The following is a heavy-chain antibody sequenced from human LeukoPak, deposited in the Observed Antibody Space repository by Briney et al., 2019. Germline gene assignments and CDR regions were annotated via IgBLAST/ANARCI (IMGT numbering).Heavy chain of an antibody. CDR2: ISYDGSNK. D-gene: IGHD6-19*01. CDR3: ARDQPGTYTLSST. CDR1: GFTFSNYG. J-gene: IGHJ5*02. Sequence: PGGSLRLSCAASGFTFSNYGMHWVRQAPGRGLEWVAIISYDGSNKYYADSVKGRFTVSRDNSKNTLYLQMNSLRAEDTAVYYCARDQPGTYTLSSTWGQGTLVTVSS. V-gene: IGHV3-30*03.